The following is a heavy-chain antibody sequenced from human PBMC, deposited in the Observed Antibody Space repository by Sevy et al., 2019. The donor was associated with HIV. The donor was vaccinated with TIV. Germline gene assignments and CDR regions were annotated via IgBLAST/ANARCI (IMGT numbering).Heavy chain of an antibody. Sequence: GGSLRLSCAASGFTFSSYGMHWVRQGPGKGLEWVAVIWFDGSNTYYADSVKGRSTISRDIAKNTLHLQMNSLRAEDTAVYYCARDLEFYDSGDYGPAFMPDYWGQGTLVTVSS. V-gene: IGHV3-33*01. CDR2: IWFDGSNT. D-gene: IGHD4-17*01. CDR1: GFTFSSYG. CDR3: ARDLEFYDSGDYGPAFMPDY. J-gene: IGHJ4*02.